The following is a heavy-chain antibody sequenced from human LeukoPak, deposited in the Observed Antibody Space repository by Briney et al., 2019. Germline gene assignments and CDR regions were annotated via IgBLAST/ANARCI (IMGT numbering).Heavy chain of an antibody. V-gene: IGHV4-61*08. D-gene: IGHD2/OR15-2a*01. Sequence: PSETLSLTCTVSGGSVNTADYYWSWIRQPPGKSFEWIGYMYHTGSSIYNPSLKSRVTISVDTSKNQFSLRLSSLTAADTAVYFCARHSTTYYYFDFWGQGTLVTVSS. CDR1: GGSVNTADYY. J-gene: IGHJ4*02. CDR2: MYHTGSS. CDR3: ARHSTTYYYFDF.